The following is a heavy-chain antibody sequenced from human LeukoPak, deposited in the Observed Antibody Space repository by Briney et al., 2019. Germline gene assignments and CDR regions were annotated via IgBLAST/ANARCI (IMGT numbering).Heavy chain of an antibody. J-gene: IGHJ5*02. CDR3: ARDPFFGSWSNWFDP. V-gene: IGHV1-69*04. CDR2: IIPILGIA. Sequence: SVKVSCKASGGTFSSYAISWVRQAPGQGLEWMGRIIPILGIANYAQKFQGRVTITADKSTSTAYMELSSLRSEDTAVYYCARDPFFGSWSNWFDPWGQGTLVTVSS. D-gene: IGHD6-13*01. CDR1: GGTFSSYA.